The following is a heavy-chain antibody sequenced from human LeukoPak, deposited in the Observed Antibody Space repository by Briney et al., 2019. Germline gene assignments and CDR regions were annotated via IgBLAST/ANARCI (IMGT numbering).Heavy chain of an antibody. V-gene: IGHV4-59*05. D-gene: IGHD5-24*01. Sequence: SETLSLTCTVSGGSISNNYWSWFRQPPGKGLEWIGSIYYSGSTYYNPSLKSRVTISVDTSKNQFSLKLSSVTAADTAVYYCARHLGYNYGAFDIWGQGTMVTVSS. CDR2: IYYSGST. J-gene: IGHJ3*02. CDR3: ARHLGYNYGAFDI. CDR1: GGSISNNY.